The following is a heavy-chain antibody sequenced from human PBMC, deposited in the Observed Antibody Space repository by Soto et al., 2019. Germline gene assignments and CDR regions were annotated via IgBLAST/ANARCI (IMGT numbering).Heavy chain of an antibody. V-gene: IGHV1-18*01. CDR1: GYTFSSYG. J-gene: IGHJ6*02. D-gene: IGHD5-18*01. CDR2: ISAYNGNT. CDR3: AAITHDTAMVQPAEIYYYYYGMDV. Sequence: GASVKVSCKASGYTFSSYGISWVRQAPGQGLEWMGWISAYNGNTNYAQKLQGRVTMTTDTSTSTAYMELRSLRSDDTAVYYCAAITHDTAMVQPAEIYYYYYGMDVWGQGTTVTVSS.